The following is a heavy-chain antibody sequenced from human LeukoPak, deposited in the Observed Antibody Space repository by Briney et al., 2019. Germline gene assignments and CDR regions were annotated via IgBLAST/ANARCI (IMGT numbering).Heavy chain of an antibody. J-gene: IGHJ4*02. CDR3: AKATITYYDSSGYDY. V-gene: IGHV3-9*01. Sequence: GGSLRLSCAASGFTFDDYAMHWVRQVPGKGLEWVPGISWNSANIGYGDSVKGRFTISRDNAKNSLYLQMNSLRAEDTAVYYCAKATITYYDSSGYDYWGQGTLVTVSS. D-gene: IGHD3-22*01. CDR2: ISWNSANI. CDR1: GFTFDDYA.